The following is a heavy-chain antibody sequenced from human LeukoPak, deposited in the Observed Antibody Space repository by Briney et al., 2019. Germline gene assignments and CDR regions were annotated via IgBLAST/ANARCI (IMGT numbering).Heavy chain of an antibody. J-gene: IGHJ5*02. D-gene: IGHD6-13*01. CDR1: GFTFSSFG. CDR3: VRGVGVSRFNYFDP. V-gene: IGHV3-33*01. CDR2: IWYDASNK. Sequence: GRSLTLSCAASGFTFSSFGMHWVRQAPGKGLEWVAVIWYDASNKYYADSVKGRFTISRDNSKNTLILQMNSLRDDDTAVYYCVRGVGVSRFNYFDPWGQGTLVIVSS.